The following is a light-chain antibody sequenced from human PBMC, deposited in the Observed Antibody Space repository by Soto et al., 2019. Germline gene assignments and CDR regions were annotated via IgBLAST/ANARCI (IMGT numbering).Light chain of an antibody. V-gene: IGKV3-15*01. Sequence: EIVMTQSPATLSVSPGERATLSCRASQRVSSNLAWYQQKPGQAPRLLIYGASTRATGIPARFSGSGSGTDFTLTITRLEPEDFAVYYCQQYGSSPLPFGGGNKV. CDR2: GAS. J-gene: IGKJ4*01. CDR1: QRVSSN. CDR3: QQYGSSPLP.